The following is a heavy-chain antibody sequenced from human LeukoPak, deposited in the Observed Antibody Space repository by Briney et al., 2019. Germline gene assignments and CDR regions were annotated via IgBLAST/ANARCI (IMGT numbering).Heavy chain of an antibody. CDR2: IYTSGST. V-gene: IGHV4-61*02. D-gene: IGHD6-6*01. Sequence: SETLSLTCTVSGGSISSGSYYWSWIRQPAGKGLDWIGRIYTSGSTNYNPSLKSRVTISVDTSKNQFSLKLSSVTAADTAVYYCARESEYSSSNYYYYGMDVWGQGTTVTVSS. CDR3: ARESEYSSSNYYYYGMDV. CDR1: GGSISSGSYY. J-gene: IGHJ6*02.